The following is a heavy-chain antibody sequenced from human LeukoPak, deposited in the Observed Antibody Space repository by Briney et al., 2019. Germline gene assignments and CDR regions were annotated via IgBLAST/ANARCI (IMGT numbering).Heavy chain of an antibody. Sequence: SETLSLTCTVSGGSISSGGYYWSWIRQHPGKGLEWIGYIYYSGSTYYNPSLKSRVTISVDTSKSQFSLKLSSVTAADTAVYYCARGGDDSSGYYVMRWGQGTLVTVSS. J-gene: IGHJ4*02. CDR1: GGSISSGGYY. CDR3: ARGGDDSSGYYVMR. V-gene: IGHV4-31*03. CDR2: IYYSGST. D-gene: IGHD3-22*01.